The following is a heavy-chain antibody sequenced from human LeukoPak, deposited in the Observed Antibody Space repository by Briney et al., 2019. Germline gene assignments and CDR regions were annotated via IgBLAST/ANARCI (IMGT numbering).Heavy chain of an antibody. CDR3: AKDLVVNYFDY. CDR2: ISYDGSNK. D-gene: IGHD2-15*01. J-gene: IGHJ4*02. CDR1: RFTFSSYG. Sequence: GRSLRLSCAASRFTFSSYGMHCVRQAPGKGLEWGAVISYDGSNKYYADSVKGRFTISRNNSKNTLYLQMNSLRAEDTVVYYCAKDLVVNYFDYWGEGTLVTVSS. V-gene: IGHV3-30*18.